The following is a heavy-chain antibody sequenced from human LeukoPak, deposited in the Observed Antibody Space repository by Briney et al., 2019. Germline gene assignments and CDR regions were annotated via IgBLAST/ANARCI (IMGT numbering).Heavy chain of an antibody. V-gene: IGHV4-59*01. J-gene: IGHJ3*02. CDR2: IYYSGST. CDR1: GGSISSYY. CDR3: ARYIVSYPHDAFDI. D-gene: IGHD1-26*01. Sequence: SETLSLTCTVYGGSISSYYWSWIRQPPGKGLEWIGYIYYSGSTRYNPSLKSRVTISVDTSKKQFSLKQSSVTAADTAFYYCARYIVSYPHDAFDIWGQGTMVTVSS.